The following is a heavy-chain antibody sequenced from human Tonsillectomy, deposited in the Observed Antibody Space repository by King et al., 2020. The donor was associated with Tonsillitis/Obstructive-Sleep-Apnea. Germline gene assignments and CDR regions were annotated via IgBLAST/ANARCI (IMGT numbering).Heavy chain of an antibody. Sequence: QLVQSGAEVKKPGASVKVSCKASGYTFTTYYIHWVRQAPGQGLEWMGIFNPSGGSTSYAQKFQGRVTMTRDTSTNTVYMELSSLRSEDTAVYYCARGHYYYERGYYHAAFEIWGRGTMLTPSS. D-gene: IGHD3-22*01. J-gene: IGHJ3*02. CDR3: ARGHYYYERGYYHAAFEI. CDR2: FNPSGGST. V-gene: IGHV1-46*01. CDR1: GYTFTTYY.